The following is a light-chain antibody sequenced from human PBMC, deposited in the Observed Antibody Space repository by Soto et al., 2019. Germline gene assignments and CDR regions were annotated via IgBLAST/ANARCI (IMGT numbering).Light chain of an antibody. V-gene: IGKV3-15*01. J-gene: IGKJ5*01. Sequence: EIVMTQSPATLSVSPWERATLSCRASQSVICNLAWYQQKPGQAPRLLIYGASTRATGIPAGFSGSGSGTEFTLTFCSLQSEDFAVDYCQQYNNWPITFGQGTRLEIK. CDR3: QQYNNWPIT. CDR1: QSVICN. CDR2: GAS.